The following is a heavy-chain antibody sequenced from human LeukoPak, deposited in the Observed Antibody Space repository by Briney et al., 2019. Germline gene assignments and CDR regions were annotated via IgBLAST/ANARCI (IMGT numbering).Heavy chain of an antibody. Sequence: GGSLRLSCAASGFTFSSYAMSWVRQAPGKGLEWVSAISGSGGSTYYADSVKGRFTISRDNSKNTLYLQMNSLRAEDTAVYYCAKLTAHLLRGYQDAFDYWGQGTLVTVSS. V-gene: IGHV3-23*01. CDR3: AKLTAHLLRGYQDAFDY. CDR1: GFTFSSYA. D-gene: IGHD3-16*02. J-gene: IGHJ4*02. CDR2: ISGSGGST.